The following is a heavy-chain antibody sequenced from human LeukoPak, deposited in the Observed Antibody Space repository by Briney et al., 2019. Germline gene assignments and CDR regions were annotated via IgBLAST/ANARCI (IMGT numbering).Heavy chain of an antibody. V-gene: IGHV1-69*04. CDR1: GGTFSSYA. CDR3: ARGAWYYYGSGSYIFDY. CDR2: IIPILGIA. J-gene: IGHJ4*02. D-gene: IGHD3-10*01. Sequence: SVKVSCKASGGTFSSYAISWVRQAPGQGLEWMGRIIPILGIANYAQKFQGRVTITADKSTSTAYMELSSLRSEDTAVYYCARGAWYYYGSGSYIFDYWGQGTLVTVSS.